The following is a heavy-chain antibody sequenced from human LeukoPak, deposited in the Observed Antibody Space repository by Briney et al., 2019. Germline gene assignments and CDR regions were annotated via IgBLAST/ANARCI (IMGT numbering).Heavy chain of an antibody. CDR2: ISSSSSTI. CDR1: GFTFSSYS. J-gene: IGHJ4*02. V-gene: IGHV3-48*01. CDR3: ARDPLQPTYYDILTGYYNAKADPTFDY. Sequence: PGGSLRLSCAASGFTFSSYSMNWVRQAPAKGLEWVSYISSSSSTIYYADSVKGRFTISRDNAKNSLYLQMNSLRAEDTAVYYCARDPLQPTYYDILTGYYNAKADPTFDYWGQGTLVTVSS. D-gene: IGHD3-9*01.